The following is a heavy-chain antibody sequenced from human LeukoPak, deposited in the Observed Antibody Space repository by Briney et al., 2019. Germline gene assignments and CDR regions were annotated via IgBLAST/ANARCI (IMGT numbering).Heavy chain of an antibody. CDR1: GFTVSSNY. V-gene: IGHV3-66*02. CDR3: ARVASGIAVAGH. D-gene: IGHD6-19*01. CDR2: IYSGGST. J-gene: IGHJ4*02. Sequence: GSLRLSCAASGFTVSSNYMSWVRQAPGKGLEWVSVIYSGGSTYYADSVKGRFTISRDNSKNTLYLQMNSLRAEDTAVYYCARVASGIAVAGHWGQGTLVTVSS.